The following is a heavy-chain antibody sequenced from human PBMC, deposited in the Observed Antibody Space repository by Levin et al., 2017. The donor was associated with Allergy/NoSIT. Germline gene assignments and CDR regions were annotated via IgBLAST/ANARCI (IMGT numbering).Heavy chain of an antibody. CDR2: FDPEDGET. D-gene: IGHD3-9*01. V-gene: IGHV1-24*01. Sequence: GASVKVSCKVSGYTLTELSMHWVRQAPGKGLEWMGGFDPEDGETIYAQKFQGRVTMTEDTSTDTACMELSSLRSEDTAVYYCATGGRYFDWLSDYWGQGTLVTVSS. CDR3: ATGGRYFDWLSDY. CDR1: GYTLTELS. J-gene: IGHJ4*02.